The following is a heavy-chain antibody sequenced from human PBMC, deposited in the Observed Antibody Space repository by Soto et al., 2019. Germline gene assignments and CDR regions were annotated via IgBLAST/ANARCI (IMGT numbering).Heavy chain of an antibody. Sequence: LRLSCAASGFTFSSYEMNWVRQAPGKGLEWVSYISSSGSTIYYADSVKGRFTISRDNAKNSLYLQMNSLRAEDTAVYYCARMDTAMAYYYYYGMDVWGQGTTVTVSS. D-gene: IGHD5-18*01. CDR3: ARMDTAMAYYYYYGMDV. CDR1: GFTFSSYE. V-gene: IGHV3-48*03. J-gene: IGHJ6*02. CDR2: ISSSGSTI.